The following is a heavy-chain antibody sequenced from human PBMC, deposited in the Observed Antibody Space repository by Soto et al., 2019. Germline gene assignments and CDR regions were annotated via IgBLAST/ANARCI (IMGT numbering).Heavy chain of an antibody. CDR3: ARMGIGPSHLDY. Sequence: PSETLSLTCTVSGGSISSYYWSWIRQPPGKGLEWIGYIYYSGSTNYNPSLKSRVTISVDTSKNQFSLKLSSVTAADTAVYYCARMGIGPSHLDYWGQGTLVTVSS. D-gene: IGHD7-27*01. J-gene: IGHJ4*02. V-gene: IGHV4-59*12. CDR1: GGSISSYY. CDR2: IYYSGST.